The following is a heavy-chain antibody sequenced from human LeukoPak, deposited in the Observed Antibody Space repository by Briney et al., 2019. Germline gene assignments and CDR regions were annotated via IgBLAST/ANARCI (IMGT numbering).Heavy chain of an antibody. D-gene: IGHD3-9*01. V-gene: IGHV3-30*02. CDR1: GFTFSSYG. CDR2: IRYDGSNK. Sequence: GGSLRLSCAASGFTFSSYGMHWVRQAPGKGLEWVAFIRYDGSNKYYADSVKGRFTISRDNSKNTLYLQMSSLRSEDTAVYYCARDARYFDWSPTYYYYYYMDVWGKGTTVTVSS. CDR3: ARDARYFDWSPTYYYYYYMDV. J-gene: IGHJ6*03.